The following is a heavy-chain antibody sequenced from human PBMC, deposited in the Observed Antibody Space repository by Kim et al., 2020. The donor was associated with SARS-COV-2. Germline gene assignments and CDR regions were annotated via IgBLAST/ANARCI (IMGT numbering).Heavy chain of an antibody. Sequence: YYNPSLKSRVTISVDRSKNQFSLKLSSVTAADTAVYYCARTNWNYVYFDYWGQGTLVTVSS. CDR3: ARTNWNYVYFDY. V-gene: IGHV4-30-2*01. D-gene: IGHD1-7*01. J-gene: IGHJ4*02.